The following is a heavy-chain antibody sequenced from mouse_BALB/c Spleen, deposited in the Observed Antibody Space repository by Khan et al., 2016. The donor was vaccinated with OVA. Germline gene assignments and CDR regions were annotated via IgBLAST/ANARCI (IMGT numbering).Heavy chain of an antibody. Sequence: EVQLQESGADLVKPGATVKISCTASGFTFTDNYMHWVQQRPGKGLEWIGWIDPANGNTKYDAKFQGKATITADTSANTVYLQLSSLNTEDTAIFYCASVVKYWGQGTSVTVSS. J-gene: IGHJ4*01. V-gene: IGHV14-3*02. D-gene: IGHD1-1*02. CDR3: ASVVKY. CDR2: IDPANGNT. CDR1: GFTFTDNY.